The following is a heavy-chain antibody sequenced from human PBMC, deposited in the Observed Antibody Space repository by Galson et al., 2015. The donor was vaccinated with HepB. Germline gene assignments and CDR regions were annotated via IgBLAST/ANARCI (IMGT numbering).Heavy chain of an antibody. CDR3: AKDPQLGISEGIQHYFGMDV. CDR2: ISGSGGST. Sequence: SLRLSCAASGFTFSSYAMSWVRQAPGKGLEWVSAISGSGGSTYYADSVKGRFTISRDNSQNTLYLQMNSLRAEDTAVYYCAKDPQLGISEGIQHYFGMDVWGQGTTVTVSS. J-gene: IGHJ6*02. D-gene: IGHD7-27*01. V-gene: IGHV3-23*01. CDR1: GFTFSSYA.